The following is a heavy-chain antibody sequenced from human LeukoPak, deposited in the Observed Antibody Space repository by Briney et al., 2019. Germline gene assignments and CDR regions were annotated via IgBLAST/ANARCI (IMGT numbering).Heavy chain of an antibody. D-gene: IGHD6-19*01. CDR1: GFSLSTTGVG. V-gene: IGHV2-5*02. Sequence: SGPTLAKPTQTLTLTCTFSGFSLSTTGVGVGWIRQPPGKALEWLALIYWDDDKHYSPSLKSRLTITKDTSKTRVVLTMTNMDPVDTATYYCALRGWSGGFDYWGQGTLVTVSS. J-gene: IGHJ4*02. CDR3: ALRGWSGGFDY. CDR2: IYWDDDK.